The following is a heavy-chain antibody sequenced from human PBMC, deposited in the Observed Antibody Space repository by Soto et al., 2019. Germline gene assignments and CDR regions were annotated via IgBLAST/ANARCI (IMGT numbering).Heavy chain of an antibody. J-gene: IGHJ5*02. CDR1: GFTFSSYA. Sequence: QVQLVESGGDVVQPGRSLRLSCAASGFTFSSYAMHWVRQAPSKGLEWVAIISYDGSNKYYADSVKGRFTVSRDNSKNTLYLQMNSLTAEDTAVYYCARGRDYNWFDPWGQGTLVTVSS. CDR2: ISYDGSNK. CDR3: ARGRDYNWFDP. V-gene: IGHV3-30-3*01.